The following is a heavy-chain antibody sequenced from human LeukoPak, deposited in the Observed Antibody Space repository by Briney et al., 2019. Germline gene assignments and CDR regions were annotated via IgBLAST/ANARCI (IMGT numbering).Heavy chain of an antibody. CDR1: GFTFDDFA. CDR2: INWNGGST. D-gene: IGHD5-24*01. J-gene: IGHJ5*02. CDR3: ARARNPGHQLARWFDP. V-gene: IGHV3-20*04. Sequence: PGGSLRLSCAASGFTFDDFAMSWVRQAPGKGLEWVSDINWNGGSTAYADSVKGRFTISRDNAKNSLYLQMNSLRAEDTAFYYCARARNPGHQLARWFDPWGQGTLVTVSS.